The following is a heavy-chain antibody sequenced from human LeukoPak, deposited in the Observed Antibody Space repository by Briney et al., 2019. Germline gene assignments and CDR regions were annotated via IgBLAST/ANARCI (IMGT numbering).Heavy chain of an antibody. J-gene: IGHJ4*02. V-gene: IGHV1-18*01. D-gene: IGHD3-22*01. Sequence: ASVKFSCKASGYTFTSYGISWVRQAPGQGLEWMGWISAYNGNTNYAQKLQGRVTMTTDTSTSTAYMELRSLRSDDTAVYYCARDEPYYYDSSGYYYFDYWGQGTLVTVSS. CDR2: ISAYNGNT. CDR3: ARDEPYYYDSSGYYYFDY. CDR1: GYTFTSYG.